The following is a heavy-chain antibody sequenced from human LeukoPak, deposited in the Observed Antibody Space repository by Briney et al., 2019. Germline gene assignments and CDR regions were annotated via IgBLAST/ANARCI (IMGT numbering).Heavy chain of an antibody. CDR1: GGSFSGYY. Sequence: SETLSLTCAVYGGSFSGYYWSWIRQPPGKGLEWIGYIYYSGSTNYNPSLKSRVTISVDTSKNQFSLKLSSVTAADTAVYYCATYGSGRGHTYYFDYWGQGTLVTVSS. CDR3: ATYGSGRGHTYYFDY. D-gene: IGHD3-10*01. CDR2: IYYSGST. J-gene: IGHJ4*02. V-gene: IGHV4-59*01.